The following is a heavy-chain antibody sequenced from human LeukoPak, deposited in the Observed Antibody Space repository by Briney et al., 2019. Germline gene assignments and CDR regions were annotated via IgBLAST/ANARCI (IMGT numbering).Heavy chain of an antibody. CDR3: AKGGTYYYDSSGYYY. Sequence: PGGSLRLSCAASGFTFGDYAMTWVRQAPGKGLEWVSAISSSGDTTYYADSVKGRFTISRDNSKNTLYLQMNFLRAEDTAVYYCAKGGTYYYDSSGYYYWGQGTLVTVSS. V-gene: IGHV3-23*01. J-gene: IGHJ4*02. D-gene: IGHD3-22*01. CDR1: GFTFGDYA. CDR2: ISSSGDTT.